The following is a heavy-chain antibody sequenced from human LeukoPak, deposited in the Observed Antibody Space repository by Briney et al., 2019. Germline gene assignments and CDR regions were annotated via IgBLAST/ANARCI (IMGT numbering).Heavy chain of an antibody. CDR3: AKDRNDYTDY. D-gene: IGHD1-14*01. V-gene: IGHV3-30*02. Sequence: GGSLRFSCAASGFTFSSSGMHWVRQAPGQGLEWVAYIHYDGSIKYYVDSVKDRFTISRDNSKNTLYLQMNSLRPEDTAVYYCAKDRNDYTDYWGQGTLVTVSS. J-gene: IGHJ4*02. CDR2: IHYDGSIK. CDR1: GFTFSSSG.